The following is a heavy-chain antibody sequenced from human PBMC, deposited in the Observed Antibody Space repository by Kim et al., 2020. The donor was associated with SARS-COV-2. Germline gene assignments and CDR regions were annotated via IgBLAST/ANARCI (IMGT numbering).Heavy chain of an antibody. CDR2: IYHSGST. J-gene: IGHJ5*02. Sequence: SETLSLTCTVSGYSISSGYYWGWIRQPPGKGLEWIGSIYHSGSTYYNPSLKSRVTISVDTSKNQFSLKLSSVTAADTAVYYCARSEGYYGSESYFDPWGQGTLVTVSS. CDR1: GYSISSGYY. D-gene: IGHD3-10*01. CDR3: ARSEGYYGSESYFDP. V-gene: IGHV4-38-2*02.